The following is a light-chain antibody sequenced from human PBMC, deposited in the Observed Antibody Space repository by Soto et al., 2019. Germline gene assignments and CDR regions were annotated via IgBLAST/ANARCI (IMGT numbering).Light chain of an antibody. V-gene: IGKV1-9*01. CDR2: SAS. Sequence: DIQLTQSPSFLSASVGDRVTITCRATQAISSYLAWYQQKPVKAPNLLIHSASTLRGGVSSRFGGSGSGTEFTLTISSLQPEDLATYYCQQGNSYPLTFGGGTKVEIK. CDR3: QQGNSYPLT. CDR1: QAISSY. J-gene: IGKJ4*01.